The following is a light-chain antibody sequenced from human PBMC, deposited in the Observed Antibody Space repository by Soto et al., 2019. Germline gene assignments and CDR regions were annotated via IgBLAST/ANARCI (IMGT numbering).Light chain of an antibody. CDR3: QQYNSYS. CDR2: HAS. V-gene: IGKV1-5*01. Sequence: IQLTQSPSTLPASVGDRVTLTCRASHSISNWLAWYQQKPGTAPKLLIYHASILETAVPSSFSGNGSATEFTLTISSLQPGDFATYYCQQYNSYSFGQGTKVDIK. J-gene: IGKJ1*01. CDR1: HSISNW.